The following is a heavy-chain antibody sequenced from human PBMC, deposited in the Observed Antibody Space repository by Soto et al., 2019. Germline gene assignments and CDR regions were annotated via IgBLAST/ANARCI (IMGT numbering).Heavy chain of an antibody. D-gene: IGHD2-15*01. J-gene: IGHJ6*02. CDR1: GFTFSSYA. Sequence: GGSLRLSCSASGFTFSSYAMHWVRQAPGKGLEYVSAISSNGGSTYYADSVKGRFTISRDSSKNTLYLQMSILRAEDTAVYYCATLRILVDPTGWGQGTTVTVSS. CDR3: ATLRILVDPTG. V-gene: IGHV3-64D*06. CDR2: ISSNGGST.